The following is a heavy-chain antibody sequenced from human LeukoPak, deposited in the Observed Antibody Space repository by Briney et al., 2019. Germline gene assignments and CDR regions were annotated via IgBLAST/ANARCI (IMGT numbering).Heavy chain of an antibody. CDR2: IYTSGST. V-gene: IGHV4-61*02. CDR1: GGSISSGSYY. CDR3: AGERTDTSMDY. J-gene: IGHJ4*02. D-gene: IGHD5-18*01. Sequence: SQILSLTCTVSGGSISSGSYYWTWIRQPAGKGLEWIGRIYTSGSTNHNPSLKSRVTISLDTSKNQFSLKLISVTAADTAVYFCAGERTDTSMDYWGQGTLVTVSS.